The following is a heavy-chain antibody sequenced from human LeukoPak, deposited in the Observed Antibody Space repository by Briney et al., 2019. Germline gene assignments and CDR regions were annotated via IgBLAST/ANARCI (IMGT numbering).Heavy chain of an antibody. J-gene: IGHJ4*02. CDR3: ARQFGYLDSSGLFDY. D-gene: IGHD3-22*01. Sequence: GESLKISCKGSGYNFISYWIGWVRQMPGKGLGWMGIIYPADSDTTYSPSFQGQVTISADKSISTAYLQWSSLKASDTAIYYCARQFGYLDSSGLFDYWGQGTLVTVSS. CDR2: IYPADSDT. CDR1: GYNFISYW. V-gene: IGHV5-51*01.